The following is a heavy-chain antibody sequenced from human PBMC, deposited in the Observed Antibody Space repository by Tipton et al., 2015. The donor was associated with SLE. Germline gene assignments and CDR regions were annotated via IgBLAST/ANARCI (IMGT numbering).Heavy chain of an antibody. Sequence: QLVQSGGGLVKPGGSLRLSCAVSRLTFSNYGMHWVRQAPGKGLEWVAVIWYDGSNTYYGDSVKGRFTISRDNSKNTLYLQMNSLRAEDTAVYYCARGFSTFGGSGKFDYWGQGTLVTVSS. CDR1: RLTFSNYG. CDR2: IWYDGSNT. V-gene: IGHV3-33*01. CDR3: ARGFSTFGGSGKFDY. J-gene: IGHJ4*02. D-gene: IGHD2-15*01.